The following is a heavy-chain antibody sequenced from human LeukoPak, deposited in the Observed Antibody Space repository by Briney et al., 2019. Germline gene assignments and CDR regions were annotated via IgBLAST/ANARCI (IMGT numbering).Heavy chain of an antibody. CDR2: ISGSGGST. J-gene: IGHJ4*02. Sequence: PGGSLRLSCAAPGFTFSSYAMSWVRQAPGKGLEWVSAISGSGGSTYYADSVKGRFTISRDNSKNTLYLQMNSLRAEDTAVYYCAKDGSWIQLWLPNYWSQGTLVTVSS. CDR3: AKDGSWIQLWLPNY. V-gene: IGHV3-23*01. D-gene: IGHD5-18*01. CDR1: GFTFSSYA.